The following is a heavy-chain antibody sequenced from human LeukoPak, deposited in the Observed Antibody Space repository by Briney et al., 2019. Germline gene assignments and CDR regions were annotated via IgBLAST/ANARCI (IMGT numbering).Heavy chain of an antibody. CDR1: GGSISSCY. Sequence: SETLSLTCTVSGGSISSCYWSWIRQPAGKGLEWIGRIYTSGSTNYNPSLKSRVTMSVDTSKNQFSLKLSSVTAADTAVYYCARDLLFTVTTQYNWFDPWGQGTLVTVSS. J-gene: IGHJ5*02. V-gene: IGHV4-4*07. D-gene: IGHD4-17*01. CDR2: IYTSGST. CDR3: ARDLLFTVTTQYNWFDP.